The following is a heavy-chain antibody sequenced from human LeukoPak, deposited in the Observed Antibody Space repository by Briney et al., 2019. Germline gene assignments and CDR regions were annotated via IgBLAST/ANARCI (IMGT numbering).Heavy chain of an antibody. J-gene: IGHJ4*02. CDR1: GGSISSSSYY. V-gene: IGHV4-39*07. CDR3: ARVFVATNDLDY. D-gene: IGHD5-12*01. Sequence: SETLSLTCTVSGGSISSSSYYWGWIRQPPGKGLEWIGGIYYSGSTYYNPSLKSRVTISVDTSKNQFSLKLSSVTAADTAVYYCARVFVATNDLDYWGQGTLVTVSS. CDR2: IYYSGST.